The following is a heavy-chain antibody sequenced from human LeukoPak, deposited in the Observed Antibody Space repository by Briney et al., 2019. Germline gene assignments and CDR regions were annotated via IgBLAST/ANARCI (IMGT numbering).Heavy chain of an antibody. CDR1: GGSISSYY. J-gene: IGHJ6*02. CDR2: ICYSGST. CDR3: ARLIRGSSYYYYGMDV. Sequence: SETLSLTCTVSGGSISSYYWSWIRQPPGKGLEWIGYICYSGSTNYNPSLKSRVTISVDTSKNQFSLKLSSVTAADTAVYYCARLIRGSSYYYYGMDVWGQGTTVTVSS. D-gene: IGHD6-6*01. V-gene: IGHV4-59*01.